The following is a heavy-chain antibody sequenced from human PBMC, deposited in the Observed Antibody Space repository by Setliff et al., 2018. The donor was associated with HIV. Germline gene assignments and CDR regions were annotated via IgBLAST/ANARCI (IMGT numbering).Heavy chain of an antibody. Sequence: ASVKVSCKVSGYTFSDYYMHWVQQAPGKGLEWMGRVDPEDGETIYAEKFQGRVTITADTSTDTAYMELSSLRSEDTAVYYCARDHCSSSGCYEYSYYFDYWGQGTLVTAPQ. J-gene: IGHJ4*02. CDR2: VDPEDGET. D-gene: IGHD2-2*01. V-gene: IGHV1-69-2*01. CDR3: ARDHCSSSGCYEYSYYFDY. CDR1: GYTFSDYY.